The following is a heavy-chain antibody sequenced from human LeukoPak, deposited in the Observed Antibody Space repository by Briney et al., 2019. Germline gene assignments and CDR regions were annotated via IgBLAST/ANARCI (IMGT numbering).Heavy chain of an antibody. V-gene: IGHV3-9*03. J-gene: IGHJ4*02. Sequence: QPGRSLRLSCVGFGVILRDHAMHWVRQAPGKGLEWVSGIYWNGDGIDYADSVKGRFTTSRDNAKNSLYLQMNSLRAEDMALYYCAKGNDFWSGPHYWGQGTLVTVSS. D-gene: IGHD3-3*01. CDR2: IYWNGDGI. CDR3: AKGNDFWSGPHY. CDR1: GVILRDHA.